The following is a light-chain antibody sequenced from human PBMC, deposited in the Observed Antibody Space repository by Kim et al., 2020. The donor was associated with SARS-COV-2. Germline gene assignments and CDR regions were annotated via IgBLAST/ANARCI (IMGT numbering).Light chain of an antibody. CDR1: QSISSSY. J-gene: IGKJ4*01. Sequence: PGERATLSCRASQSISSSYLAWYQQKPGQAPRLLIYGASSRATGIPARFSGSGSGTDFTLTISTLEPEDFAVYYCQQYGSSPPVTFGGGTKVDIK. CDR2: GAS. CDR3: QQYGSSPPVT. V-gene: IGKV3-20*01.